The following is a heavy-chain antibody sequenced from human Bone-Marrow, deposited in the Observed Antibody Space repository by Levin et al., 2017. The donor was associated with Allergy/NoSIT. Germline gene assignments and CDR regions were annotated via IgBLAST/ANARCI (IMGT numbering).Heavy chain of an antibody. CDR2: ISGSGGII. D-gene: IGHD2-8*01. J-gene: IGHJ4*02. V-gene: IGHV3-23*01. CDR1: GFTFRNYA. Sequence: GGSLRLSCAASGFTFRNYAVHWVRQAPGKGLEWVSGISGSGGIIYYADSVKGRFTVSRNNSKNTVNLQMSGLSADDTPIDYCAKYVILAPAATGYFDYWGQGTLVTVSS. CDR3: AKYVILAPAATGYFDY.